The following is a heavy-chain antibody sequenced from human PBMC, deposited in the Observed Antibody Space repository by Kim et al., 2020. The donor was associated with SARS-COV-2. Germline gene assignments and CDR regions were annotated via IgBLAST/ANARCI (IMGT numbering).Heavy chain of an antibody. V-gene: IGHV3-73*01. J-gene: IGHJ3*02. Sequence: SVKGRFTIYRDDTKNTAYQQMNSLKTEDTAVYYCTRVNPSGSHFWDALDSWGQGTMVTVSS. D-gene: IGHD1-26*01. CDR3: TRVNPSGSHFWDALDS.